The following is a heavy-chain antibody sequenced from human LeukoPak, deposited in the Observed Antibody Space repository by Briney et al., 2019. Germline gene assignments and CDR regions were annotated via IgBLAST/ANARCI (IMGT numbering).Heavy chain of an antibody. CDR3: ARDNDSRDPPHF. D-gene: IGHD3-16*01. CDR2: IVVGSGNT. CDR1: GFTFTSSA. V-gene: IGHV1-58*02. J-gene: IGHJ4*02. Sequence: ASVKVSCKASGFTFTSSAMQWVRQARGQRLEWIGWIVVGSGNTNYAQKFQERVTITRDMSTSTAYMELSSLRSEDTAVYYCARDNDSRDPPHFWGQGTLVTVSS.